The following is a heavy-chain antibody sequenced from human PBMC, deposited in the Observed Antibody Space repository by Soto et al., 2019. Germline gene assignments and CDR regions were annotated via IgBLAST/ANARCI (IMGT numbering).Heavy chain of an antibody. CDR3: TRVKGLQYLEWRLFDY. V-gene: IGHV3-53*04. CDR1: GFTVSSNY. Sequence: GGSLRPSFAASGFTVSSNYMSWVRQAPGKGLEWVTVIYSGGNTYYADSVKGRFTISRHNSKNTLYLRMNSLRAEDTAVYYCTRVKGLQYLEWRLFDYWGQGTQVTVSS. J-gene: IGHJ4*02. CDR2: IYSGGNT. D-gene: IGHD3-3*01.